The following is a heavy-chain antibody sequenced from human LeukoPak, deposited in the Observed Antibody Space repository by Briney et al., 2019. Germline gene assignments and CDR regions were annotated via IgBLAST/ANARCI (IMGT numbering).Heavy chain of an antibody. J-gene: IGHJ4*02. Sequence: GGSLRLSCAASGFTFSSYAMHWVRQAPGKGLEWVAVISYDGSNKYYADSVKGRFSISRDNAKNTLYLQMNSLRAEDTAVYYCGRDLGGRSGYWGQGTLVTVSS. CDR1: GFTFSSYA. D-gene: IGHD1-26*01. V-gene: IGHV3-30-3*01. CDR2: ISYDGSNK. CDR3: GRDLGGRSGY.